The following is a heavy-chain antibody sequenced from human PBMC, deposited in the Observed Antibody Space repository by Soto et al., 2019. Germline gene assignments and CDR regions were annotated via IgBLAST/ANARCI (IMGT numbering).Heavy chain of an antibody. Sequence: EVQLLESGGGLVQPGGSLRLSCAASGFTFSSYAMSWVRQAPGKGLEWVSAISGSGGSTYYADSVKGRFTISRDNSKNTLYLQMNSLRAEDTAVYYCASRYGSAQDRGYWGQGTLVTVSS. D-gene: IGHD6-25*01. V-gene: IGHV3-23*01. CDR3: ASRYGSAQDRGY. CDR1: GFTFSSYA. CDR2: ISGSGGST. J-gene: IGHJ4*02.